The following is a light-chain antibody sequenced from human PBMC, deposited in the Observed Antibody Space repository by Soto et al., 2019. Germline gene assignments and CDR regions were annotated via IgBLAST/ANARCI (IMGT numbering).Light chain of an antibody. CDR2: EVT. Sequence: QSALTQPPSASGSPGQSVTISCTGTSSHIGDYNRVSWYQHHPGKVPKLLIYEVTKRLSGVPDRFSGSKSGNTAYLTVSGLQPDDEADYYCSTYAGSNNYYVFGTGTKLTVL. V-gene: IGLV2-8*01. J-gene: IGLJ1*01. CDR3: STYAGSNNYYV. CDR1: SSHIGDYNR.